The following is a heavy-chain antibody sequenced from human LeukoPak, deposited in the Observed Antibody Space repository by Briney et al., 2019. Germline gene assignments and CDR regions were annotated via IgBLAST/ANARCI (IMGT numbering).Heavy chain of an antibody. CDR1: GGSISSYY. J-gene: IGHJ4*02. CDR3: ARDPRGDFGYYFDY. CDR2: IYTSGST. V-gene: IGHV4-4*07. D-gene: IGHD4-17*01. Sequence: SETLSLTFTVSGGSISSYYWSWIRQPAGKGLEWIGRIYTSGSTNYNPPLKSRVTMSVDTSKNQFSLKLSSVTAEDTAVYYCARDPRGDFGYYFDYWGQGTLVTVSS.